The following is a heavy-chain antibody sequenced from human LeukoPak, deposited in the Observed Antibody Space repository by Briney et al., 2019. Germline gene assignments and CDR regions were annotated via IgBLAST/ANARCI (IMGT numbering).Heavy chain of an antibody. CDR3: ARVPTTVTTWFDY. D-gene: IGHD4-17*01. V-gene: IGHV1-69*05. CDR2: IIPIFGTA. Sequence: ASVKVSCKASGGTFSSYAISWVRQAPGQGLEWMGGIIPIFGTANYAQKFQGRVTITTDESTSTAYMELSSLRSEDTAVYYCARVPTTVTTWFDYWGQGTLVTVPS. CDR1: GGTFSSYA. J-gene: IGHJ4*02.